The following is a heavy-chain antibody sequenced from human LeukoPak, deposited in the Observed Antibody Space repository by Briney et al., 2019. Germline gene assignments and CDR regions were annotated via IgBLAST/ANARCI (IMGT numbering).Heavy chain of an antibody. D-gene: IGHD3-22*01. CDR3: AAITMKVALDAFDI. Sequence: ASVKVSCKASGYTFTSYGISWVRQAPGQGLEWMGWISAYNGNTNYAQKLQGRVTMTTDTSTSTAYMELRSLRSDDTAVYYCAAITMKVALDAFDIWGQGTMVTVSS. J-gene: IGHJ3*02. CDR2: ISAYNGNT. CDR1: GYTFTSYG. V-gene: IGHV1-18*01.